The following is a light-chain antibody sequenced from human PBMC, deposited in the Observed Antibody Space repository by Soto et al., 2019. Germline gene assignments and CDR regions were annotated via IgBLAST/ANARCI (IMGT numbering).Light chain of an antibody. J-gene: IGKJ4*01. CDR2: GAS. CDR3: QQYNKWPLS. CDR1: QGVSSN. V-gene: IGKV3-15*01. Sequence: EIVMTQSLPTLSVSPGGRATLSCRASQGVSSNLAWYQQKPGQAPRLLIYGASTRATGIPARFSGSESGTEFTLTISSLQSEDFAVYYCQQYNKWPLSFGGGTKVEIK.